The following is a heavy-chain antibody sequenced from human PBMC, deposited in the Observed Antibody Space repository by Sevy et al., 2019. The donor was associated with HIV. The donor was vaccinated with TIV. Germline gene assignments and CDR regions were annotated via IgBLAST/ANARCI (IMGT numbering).Heavy chain of an antibody. D-gene: IGHD6-25*01. CDR2: ISGSGGST. V-gene: IGHV3-23*01. Sequence: GGSLRLSCAASGFTFSSYAMSWVRQAPGKGLEWVSAISGSGGSTYYADSVKGRFTISRDNSKNTLYLQMNSLRAEDTAVYYCANGRQQRPPEDMDVWGKGTTVTVSS. CDR3: ANGRQQRPPEDMDV. CDR1: GFTFSSYA. J-gene: IGHJ6*03.